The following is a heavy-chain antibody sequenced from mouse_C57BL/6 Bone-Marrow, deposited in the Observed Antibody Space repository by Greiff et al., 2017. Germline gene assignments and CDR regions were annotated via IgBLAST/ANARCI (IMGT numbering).Heavy chain of an antibody. V-gene: IGHV5-4*03. CDR2: ISDGGSYT. CDR1: GFTFSSYA. Sequence: EVQVVESGGGLVKPGGSLKPSCAASGFTFSSYAMSWVRQTPEKRLEWVATISDGGSYTYYPDNVKGRFTISRDNAKNNLYLQMSHLKSEDTAMYYCARRGYYGSIFYWYFDVWGTGTTVTVSA. J-gene: IGHJ1*03. CDR3: ARRGYYGSIFYWYFDV. D-gene: IGHD1-1*01.